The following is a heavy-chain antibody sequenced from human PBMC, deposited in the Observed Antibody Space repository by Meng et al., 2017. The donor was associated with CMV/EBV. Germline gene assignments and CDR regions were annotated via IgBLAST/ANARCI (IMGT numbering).Heavy chain of an antibody. J-gene: IGHJ4*02. CDR1: GYTFTRSG. V-gene: IGHV1-18*01. CDR3: ARDRTMVRGVTGY. D-gene: IGHD3-10*01. CDR2: ISAYNGNT. Sequence: QVHLVLSRSDVYKPGAPVKISCQASGYTFTRSGISWVRQAPGQGLEWMGWISAYNGNTNYAQKLQGRVTMTTDTSTSTAYMELRSLRSDDTAVYYCARDRTMVRGVTGYWGQGTLVTVSS.